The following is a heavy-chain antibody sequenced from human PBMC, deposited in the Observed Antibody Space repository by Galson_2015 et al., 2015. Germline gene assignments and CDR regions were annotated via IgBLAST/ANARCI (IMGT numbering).Heavy chain of an antibody. J-gene: IGHJ4*02. CDR2: IYSGGST. CDR1: GFTVSSNY. D-gene: IGHD4-17*01. CDR3: AAEIRGGDYAWYYFDY. V-gene: IGHV3-53*01. Sequence: SLRLSCAASGFTVSSNYMSWVRQAPGKGLEWVSVIYSGGSTYYADSVKGRFTISRDNSKNTLYLQMNSLRAEDTAVYYCAAEIRGGDYAWYYFDYWGQGTLVTVSS.